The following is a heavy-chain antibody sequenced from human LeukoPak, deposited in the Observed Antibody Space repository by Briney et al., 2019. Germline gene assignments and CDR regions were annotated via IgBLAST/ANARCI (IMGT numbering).Heavy chain of an antibody. J-gene: IGHJ5*02. CDR2: FYYGGST. CDR1: GDSISSSSYY. V-gene: IGHV4-39*01. D-gene: IGHD1/OR15-1a*01. Sequence: SETLSLTCTVSGDSISSSSYYWGWIRQPPGKGLEWIGTFYYGGSTYHNPSLKGRVTISVDTSKNQFSLRLSSVTAADTALYYCAPGGEQLWPYEPFSSWGQGTLVTVSS. CDR3: APGGEQLWPYEPFSS.